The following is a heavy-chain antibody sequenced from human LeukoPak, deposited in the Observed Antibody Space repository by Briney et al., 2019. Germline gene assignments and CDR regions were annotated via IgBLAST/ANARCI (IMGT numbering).Heavy chain of an antibody. V-gene: IGHV4-4*07. CDR3: ARGLLRWFGDQSNWFDP. Sequence: SETLSLTCTVSGGSISSYYWSWIRQPAGKGLEWIGRIYTSGSTNYNPSLKSRVTMSVDTSKNQFSLKLSSVTAADTAVYYCARGLLRWFGDQSNWFDPWGQGTLVTVSS. D-gene: IGHD3-10*01. CDR1: GGSISSYY. J-gene: IGHJ5*02. CDR2: IYTSGST.